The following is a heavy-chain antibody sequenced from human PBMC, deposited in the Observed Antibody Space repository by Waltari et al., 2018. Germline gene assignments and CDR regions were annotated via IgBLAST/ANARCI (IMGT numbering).Heavy chain of an antibody. CDR1: GGSFSGYY. J-gene: IGHJ6*03. V-gene: IGHV4-34*01. CDR3: ARRHCSSTSCHTQKYYYYYYYMDV. CDR2: INHSGST. D-gene: IGHD2-2*01. Sequence: QVQLQQWGAGLLKPSETLSLTCAVYGGSFSGYYWSWIHQPPGKGLEWIGEINHSGSTNYNPSLKSRVTISVDTSKNQFSLKLSSVTAADTAVYYCARRHCSSTSCHTQKYYYYYYYMDVWGKGTTVTVSS.